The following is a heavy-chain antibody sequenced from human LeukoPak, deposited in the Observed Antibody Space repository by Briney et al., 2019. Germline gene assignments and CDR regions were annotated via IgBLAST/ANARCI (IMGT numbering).Heavy chain of an antibody. D-gene: IGHD3-22*01. V-gene: IGHV4-59*01. CDR3: ALSDYYDSSGYPDAFDI. J-gene: IGHJ3*02. CDR2: IYYSGST. CDR1: GGSISSYY. Sequence: SETLSLTCTVSGGSISSYYWSWIRQPPGKGLEWIGYIYYSGSTNYNPSLKSRVTISVDTSKNQFSLKLSSVTAADTAVYYCALSDYYDSSGYPDAFDIWGRGTMVTVSS.